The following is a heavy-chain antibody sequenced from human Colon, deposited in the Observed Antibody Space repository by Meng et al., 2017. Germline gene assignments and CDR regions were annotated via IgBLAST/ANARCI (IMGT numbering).Heavy chain of an antibody. Sequence: GGPLRPSCAASGFTFSHFAMSWVRQAPGKGLEWVSSITASGISTFHADSVKGRFTVSRDNSKNTLYLEMSSLRAEETALYYCAKCMEIGSSYYVPPYFDYWGQGTLVTVSS. CDR2: ITASGIST. D-gene: IGHD3-10*02. J-gene: IGHJ4*02. CDR3: AKCMEIGSSYYVPPYFDY. CDR1: GFTFSHFA. V-gene: IGHV3-23*01.